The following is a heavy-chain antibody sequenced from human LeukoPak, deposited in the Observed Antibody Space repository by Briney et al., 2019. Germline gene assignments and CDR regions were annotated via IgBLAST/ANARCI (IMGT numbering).Heavy chain of an antibody. D-gene: IGHD6-19*01. CDR1: GGSISSYY. CDR2: IYDSGST. Sequence: SETLSLTCTVSGGSISSYYWNWIRQPPGKGLEWIGYIYDSGSTNYNPSLKSRVTISVDTSKNQFSLKLSSVTAADTAVYYCARQSSETHPYYYYYGMDVWGQGTTVTVSS. V-gene: IGHV4-59*08. CDR3: ARQSSETHPYYYYYGMDV. J-gene: IGHJ6*02.